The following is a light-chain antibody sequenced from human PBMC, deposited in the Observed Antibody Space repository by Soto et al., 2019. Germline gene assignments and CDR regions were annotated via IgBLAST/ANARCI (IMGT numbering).Light chain of an antibody. CDR1: QSVSNT. J-gene: IGKJ2*01. CDR2: RAS. CDR3: QQDNNWPYT. Sequence: EIVMTQSPATLSVSPGERATLSCRASQSVSNTLAWYQQKRGQAPRLLIYRASIRAPGIPARFSGGGSGTEFTLTISSLQSEDFAVYYCQQDNNWPYTFGQGTKLEIK. V-gene: IGKV3-15*01.